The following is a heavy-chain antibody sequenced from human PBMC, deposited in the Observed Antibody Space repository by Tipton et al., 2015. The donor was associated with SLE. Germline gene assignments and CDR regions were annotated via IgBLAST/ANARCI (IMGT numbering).Heavy chain of an antibody. V-gene: IGHV4-39*07. CDR1: GDSISSTSYY. Sequence: TLSLTCIVSGDSISSTSYYWGWIRQPPGKGLEWVGTVYYTGNTFYNPSLKSRVTISVDTSKNQFSLNLSSVTAADTAVYYCATYSGRVWGQGTLVTVSS. D-gene: IGHD3-10*01. J-gene: IGHJ4*02. CDR3: ATYSGRV. CDR2: VYYTGNT.